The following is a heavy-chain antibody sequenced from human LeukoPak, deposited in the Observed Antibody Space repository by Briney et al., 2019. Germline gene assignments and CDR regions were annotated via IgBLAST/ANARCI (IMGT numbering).Heavy chain of an antibody. J-gene: IGHJ4*02. D-gene: IGHD6-13*01. V-gene: IGHV3-9*01. CDR1: GFTFDDHA. Sequence: GGSLRLSCAASGFTFDDHAMPWVRQAPGKGLEWVSGISWNSGSIGYADSVKGRFTISRDNAKNSLYLQMNSLRPEDTALYYCAKGMSLYSIIDYWGQGTLVTVSS. CDR2: ISWNSGSI. CDR3: AKGMSLYSIIDY.